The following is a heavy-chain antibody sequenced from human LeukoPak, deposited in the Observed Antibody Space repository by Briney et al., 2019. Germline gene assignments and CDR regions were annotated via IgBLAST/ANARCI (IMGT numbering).Heavy chain of an antibody. CDR3: ARDAPHDYGDYRPFDP. J-gene: IGHJ5*02. CDR2: IYYSGST. V-gene: IGHV4-59*12. CDR1: GGSISSYY. Sequence: SETLSLTCTVSGGSISSYYWSWIRQPPGKGLEWIGYIYYSGSTYYNPSLKSRVTISVDTSKNQFSLKLSSVTAADTAVYYCARDAPHDYGDYRPFDPWGQGTLDTVSS. D-gene: IGHD4-17*01.